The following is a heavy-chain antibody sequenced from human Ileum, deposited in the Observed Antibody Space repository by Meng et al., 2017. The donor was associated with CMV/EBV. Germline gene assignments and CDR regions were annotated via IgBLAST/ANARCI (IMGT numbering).Heavy chain of an antibody. J-gene: IGHJ4*02. CDR3: ARRERISSGLEY. CDR2: IDPNTGGT. Sequence: QVQLVQSGAEMKKPGTSVKVSCKASGYTFTGNYIYWVRQAPGQGLEWMGWIDPNTGGTKYIQKFQGRVTMTGDTSISTAYMELSGLRFDDTAVYYCARRERISSGLEYWGQGTLVTVFS. V-gene: IGHV1-2*02. D-gene: IGHD6-6*01. CDR1: GYTFTGNY.